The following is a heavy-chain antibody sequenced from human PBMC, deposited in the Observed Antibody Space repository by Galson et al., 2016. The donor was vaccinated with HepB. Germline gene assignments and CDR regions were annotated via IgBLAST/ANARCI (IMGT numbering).Heavy chain of an antibody. CDR3: ANPYGYSYGSYAFDI. J-gene: IGHJ3*02. Sequence: LRLSCAASGFIFSTYGMPWVRQAPGKGLEWVAVISYDGNKKYYADSVIGRATLSRDNSKNTVFLRVNSLRGEDTAVYYCANPYGYSYGSYAFDIWGQGTMVTVSS. V-gene: IGHV3-30*18. D-gene: IGHD5-18*01. CDR1: GFIFSTYG. CDR2: ISYDGNKK.